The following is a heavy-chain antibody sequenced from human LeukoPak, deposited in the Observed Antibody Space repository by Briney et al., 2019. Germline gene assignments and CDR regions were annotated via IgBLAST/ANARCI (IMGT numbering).Heavy chain of an antibody. V-gene: IGHV3-30*03. Sequence: PGGSLRLSCAASGFTFRNYVIHWVRQAPGKGPEWVAVTSSDLKANYYADSVKGRFTISRDNAKNSLYLQMNSLRDDDTALYYCARRPYSDTSGRLSDVWGQGTTVTVSS. CDR1: GFTFRNYV. J-gene: IGHJ6*02. CDR2: TSSDLKAN. D-gene: IGHD3-22*01. CDR3: ARRPYSDTSGRLSDV.